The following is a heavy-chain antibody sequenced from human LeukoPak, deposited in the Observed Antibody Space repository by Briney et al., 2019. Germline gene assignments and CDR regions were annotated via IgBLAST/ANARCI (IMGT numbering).Heavy chain of an antibody. CDR3: ARVTVGARDDAFDI. J-gene: IGHJ3*02. CDR2: IYYSGST. Sequence: PSETLSLTCTVSGGSISNYFWSWIRQPPGKGLEWIGYIYYSGSTNYNPSVKSRITMSVDISKNHFSLKLSSVTAADTAVYYCARVTVGARDDAFDIWGQGTMVTVSS. CDR1: GGSISNYF. D-gene: IGHD1-26*01. V-gene: IGHV4-59*12.